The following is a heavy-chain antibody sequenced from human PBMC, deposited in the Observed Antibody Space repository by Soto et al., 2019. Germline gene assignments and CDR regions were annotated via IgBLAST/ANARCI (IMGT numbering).Heavy chain of an antibody. CDR3: ATFPFQYSSSSPDLDYYYYYYMDV. V-gene: IGHV3-66*01. D-gene: IGHD6-6*01. CDR1: GFTVSSNY. J-gene: IGHJ6*03. Sequence: GGSLRLSCAASGFTVSSNYMSWVRQAPGKGLEWVSVIYSGGSTYYADSVKGRFTISRDNSKNTLYLHMNSLRAEDTAVYYCATFPFQYSSSSPDLDYYYYYYMDVWGKGTTVTVSS. CDR2: IYSGGST.